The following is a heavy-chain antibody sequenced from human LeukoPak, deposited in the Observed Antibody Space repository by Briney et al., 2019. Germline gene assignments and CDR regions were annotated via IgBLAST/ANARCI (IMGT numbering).Heavy chain of an antibody. CDR3: ARDLTIFGGVILGEFGY. CDR1: GYTFTSYG. D-gene: IGHD3-3*01. CDR2: ISAYNGNT. Sequence: GASVKVSCKASGYTFTSYGISWVRQAPGQGLEWMGWISAYNGNTNYAQKLQGRVTMTTDTSTSTAYMELRSLRSDDTAVYYCARDLTIFGGVILGEFGYWGQGTLVTVSS. J-gene: IGHJ4*02. V-gene: IGHV1-18*01.